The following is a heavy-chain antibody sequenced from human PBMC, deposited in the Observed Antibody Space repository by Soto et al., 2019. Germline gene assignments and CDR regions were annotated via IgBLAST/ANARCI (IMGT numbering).Heavy chain of an antibody. V-gene: IGHV4-59*01. Sequence: SETLSLTCTVSGGSISSYYWSWIRQPPGKGLEWIGYIYYSGSTNYNPSLKSRVTISVDTSKNQFSLKLSSVTAADTAVYYCARDGYYYDSSGYYSQYFQHWGQGTLVTVSS. CDR2: IYYSGST. J-gene: IGHJ1*01. D-gene: IGHD3-22*01. CDR1: GGSISSYY. CDR3: ARDGYYYDSSGYYSQYFQH.